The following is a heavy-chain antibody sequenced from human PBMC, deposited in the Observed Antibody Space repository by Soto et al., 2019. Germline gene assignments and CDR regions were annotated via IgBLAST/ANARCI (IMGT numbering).Heavy chain of an antibody. CDR1: GYTFAAYY. V-gene: IGHV1-2*02. CDR2: INPTSGGT. CDR3: ARDPDYGDYWGYFFDS. Sequence: ASVKVSCKTSGYTFAAYYIHWIRQAPGQGLEWMGWINPTSGGTVYAQNFQDRVTMTRDTSISTAYMELRRLNSDDTAVYYCARDPDYGDYWGYFFDSWGQGTPVTVS. D-gene: IGHD4-17*01. J-gene: IGHJ4*02.